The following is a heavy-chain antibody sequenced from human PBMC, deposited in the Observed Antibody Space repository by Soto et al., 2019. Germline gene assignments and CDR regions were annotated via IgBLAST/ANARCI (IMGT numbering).Heavy chain of an antibody. J-gene: IGHJ5*02. CDR2: INHSGST. V-gene: IGHV4-34*01. D-gene: IGHD3-16*01. CDR1: GGSFSGYY. Sequence: QVQLQQWGAGLLKPSETLSLTCAVYGGSFSGYYWSWIRQPPGKGLEWIGEINHSGSTNYNPSLKSRVTISVDTSKNQFSLKLSSGTAADTAVYYCARESRGGVFDPWGQGTLVTVSS. CDR3: ARESRGGVFDP.